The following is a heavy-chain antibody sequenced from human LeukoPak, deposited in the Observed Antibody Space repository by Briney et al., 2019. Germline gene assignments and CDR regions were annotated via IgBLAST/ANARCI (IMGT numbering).Heavy chain of an antibody. J-gene: IGHJ4*02. CDR1: GYTFTSYA. V-gene: IGHV1-3*01. Sequence: ASVKVSCKASGYTFTSYAMHRVRQAPGQRLEWMGWINAGNGNTKYSQKFQGRVTITRDTSASTAYMELSSLRSEDTAVYYCARAVGLWFGELIDYWGQGTLVTVSS. CDR2: INAGNGNT. CDR3: ARAVGLWFGELIDY. D-gene: IGHD3-10*01.